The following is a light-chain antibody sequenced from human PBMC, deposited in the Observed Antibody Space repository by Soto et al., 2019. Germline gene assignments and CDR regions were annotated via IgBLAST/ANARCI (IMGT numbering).Light chain of an antibody. V-gene: IGLV3-1*01. CDR3: QAWDNSTAV. CDR1: KLGDKY. Sequence: SYELTQPPSVSVSPGQTASFTCSGDKLGDKYACWYQQKPGQSPVLVIYQDNKRPSGIPERFSGSNSGNTATLTISGTQAMVEADYYCQAWDNSTAVFGGGTKLTVL. J-gene: IGLJ2*01. CDR2: QDN.